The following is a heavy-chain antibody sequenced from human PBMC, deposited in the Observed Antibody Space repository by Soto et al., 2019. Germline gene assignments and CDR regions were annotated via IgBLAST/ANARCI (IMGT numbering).Heavy chain of an antibody. J-gene: IGHJ6*02. CDR2: ISGSGGST. CDR1: GFTFSSYA. V-gene: IGHV3-23*01. D-gene: IGHD3-3*01. CDR3: AKDGGYDFWSGYYYYYYGMDV. Sequence: GSLRLSCPASGFTFSSYAMSWVRHAPGKGLEWVSAISGSGGSTYYADSVKCRFTISRDNYKNTLYLQMNSRRDEDKAVYYCAKDGGYDFWSGYYYYYYGMDVWGQGTTVTVSS.